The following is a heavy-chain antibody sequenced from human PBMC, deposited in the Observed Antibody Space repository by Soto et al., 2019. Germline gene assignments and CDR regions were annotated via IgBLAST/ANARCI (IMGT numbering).Heavy chain of an antibody. CDR3: ARRAQSSGCYDY. Sequence: ASVKVSCKASGYTFNSYGISWVRQAPGQGLEWMGWISANNGNTNYAQQTNYPKKFQGRVTMTTDTSTSTAYMELRSLRSDDTAVYYCARRAQSSGCYDYWGQGTLVTVSS. J-gene: IGHJ4*02. CDR2: ISANNGNT. D-gene: IGHD6-19*01. V-gene: IGHV1-18*01. CDR1: GYTFNSYG.